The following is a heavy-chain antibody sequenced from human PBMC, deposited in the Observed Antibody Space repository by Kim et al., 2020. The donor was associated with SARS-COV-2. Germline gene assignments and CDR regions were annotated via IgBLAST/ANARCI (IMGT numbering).Heavy chain of an antibody. CDR1: GFTFRNAW. J-gene: IGHJ6*02. D-gene: IGHD2-21*02. CDR2: IKSKTNGGTT. CDR3: TSDCGDYCGCDCYFRV. Sequence: GGSLRLSCAASGFTFRNAWMNWVRQASGKGLEWVGRIKSKTNGGTTGYAAPVKGRFTISRDDSKNTRYLQMNSLKTEDTAVYYCTSDCGDYCGCDCYFRVWGQGTTVTVSS. V-gene: IGHV3-15*01.